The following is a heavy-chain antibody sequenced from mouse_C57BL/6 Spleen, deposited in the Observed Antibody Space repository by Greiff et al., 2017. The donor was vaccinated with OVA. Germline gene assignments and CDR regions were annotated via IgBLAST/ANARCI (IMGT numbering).Heavy chain of an antibody. D-gene: IGHD2-4*01. CDR2: IQPNSGST. J-gene: IGHJ3*01. Sequence: QVQLQQPWAELVKPGASGKLSCKASGYTFTRYWMHWGKPRPGQGLEWIGMIQPNSGSTNYNEKFKSKATLTVDKSSSTAYMQLSSLTSEDSAVYYCARCNYDYDGGTSWFAYWGQGTLVTVSA. V-gene: IGHV1-64*01. CDR1: GYTFTRYW. CDR3: ARCNYDYDGGTSWFAY.